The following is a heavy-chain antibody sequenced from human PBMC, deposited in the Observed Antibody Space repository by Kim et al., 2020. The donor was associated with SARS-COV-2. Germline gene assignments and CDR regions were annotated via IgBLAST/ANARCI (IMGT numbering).Heavy chain of an antibody. CDR1: GFAFDEYA. J-gene: IGHJ4*02. D-gene: IGHD6-25*01. CDR3: AKDLRSSAADGADY. CDR2: ISWNSGSI. Sequence: GGSLRLSCAASGFAFDEYALHWVRQAPGKGLEWVAGISWNSGSIGYADSVKGRFIISRDNAKNFLYLEMNSLRPEDTALYYCAKDLRSSAADGADYWGQG. V-gene: IGHV3-9*01.